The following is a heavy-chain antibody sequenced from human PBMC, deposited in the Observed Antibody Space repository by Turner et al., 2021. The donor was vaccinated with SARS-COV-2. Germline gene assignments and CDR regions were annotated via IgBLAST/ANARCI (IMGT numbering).Heavy chain of an antibody. J-gene: IGHJ5*02. CDR3: ARAKGPSLYRSYYNPTFFDP. CDR1: GGSFSGFY. D-gene: IGHD1-26*01. CDR2: INDSGST. Sequence: QVQLQQWGAGLLKTSETLSPTCDVHGGSFSGFYWTWIRQSPGKGLEWIGEINDSGSTTYSPSLKSRLTISVDTSKNQFSLKLTSVTAADTAVYYCARAKGPSLYRSYYNPTFFDPWGQGILVTVSS. V-gene: IGHV4-34*01.